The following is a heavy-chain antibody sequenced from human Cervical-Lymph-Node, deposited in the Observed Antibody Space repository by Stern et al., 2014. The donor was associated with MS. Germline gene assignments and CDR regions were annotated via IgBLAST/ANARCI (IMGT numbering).Heavy chain of an antibody. D-gene: IGHD3-10*01. Sequence: QVQLQESGPGLVKPSQPLSLTCSVSGDSISSGGYYWSWIRPPPGKGLEWLGYIYHSGSSYYNPSLKSRVTISVDTSKNQFSLKVSSVTAADTAVYYCARSLWFYGMDVWGQGTTVTVSS. CDR2: IYHSGSS. V-gene: IGHV4-31*03. CDR3: ARSLWFYGMDV. J-gene: IGHJ6*02. CDR1: GDSISSGGYY.